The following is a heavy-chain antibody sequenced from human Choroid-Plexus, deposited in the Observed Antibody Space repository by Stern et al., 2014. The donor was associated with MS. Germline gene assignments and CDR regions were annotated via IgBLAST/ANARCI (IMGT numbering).Heavy chain of an antibody. CDR1: GFTFSSYW. CDR3: ARVGYGGNSAFDY. V-gene: IGHV3-74*02. D-gene: IGHD4-23*01. J-gene: IGHJ4*02. CDR2: INSDASST. Sequence: EMQLVASGGGLVQPGGSLRLSCAASGFTFSSYWMHWVRQAPGKGLVWVSRINSDASSTSYADSVKGRFTISRDNAKNTLYLQMNSLRAEDTAVYYCARVGYGGNSAFDYWGQGTLVTVSS.